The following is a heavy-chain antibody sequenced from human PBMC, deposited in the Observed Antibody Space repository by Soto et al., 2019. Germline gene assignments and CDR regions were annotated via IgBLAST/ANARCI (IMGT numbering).Heavy chain of an antibody. D-gene: IGHD3-3*01. V-gene: IGHV3-7*01. CDR1: GFTFSSYW. Sequence: GGSLRLSCAASGFTFSSYWMSWVRQAPGKGLEWVANVKQDGSEKYYVDSVKGRFTISRDNAKNSLYLQMNSLRAEDTAVYYCAREGHYYDFWSGYYYFDYWGQGTLGTVSS. CDR2: VKQDGSEK. J-gene: IGHJ4*02. CDR3: AREGHYYDFWSGYYYFDY.